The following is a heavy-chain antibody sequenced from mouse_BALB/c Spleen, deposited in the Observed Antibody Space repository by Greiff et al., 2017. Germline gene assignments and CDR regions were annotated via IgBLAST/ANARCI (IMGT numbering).Heavy chain of an antibody. CDR1: GFTFSSYA. D-gene: IGHD2-3*01. V-gene: IGHV5-9-4*01. Sequence: EVHLVESGGGLVKPGGSLKLSCAASGFTFSSYAMSWVRQSPEKRLEWVAEISSGGSYTYYPDTVTGRFTISRDNAKNTLYLEMSSLRSEDTAMYYCATDGYFDSFAYWGQGTLVTVSA. J-gene: IGHJ3*01. CDR2: ISSGGSYT. CDR3: ATDGYFDSFAY.